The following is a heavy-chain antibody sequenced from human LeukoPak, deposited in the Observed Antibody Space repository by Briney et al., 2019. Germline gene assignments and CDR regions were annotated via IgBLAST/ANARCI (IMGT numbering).Heavy chain of an antibody. CDR3: ARESEQLWLGHFGY. Sequence: SETLSLTCTVSGGSISTYYWGWIRQPPGKGREWIGYIYYSGSTNYNPSLKSRVTISVDTSKNQFSLKLNSVTAADTAIYYCARESEQLWLGHFGYWGQGTLVTVSS. J-gene: IGHJ4*02. D-gene: IGHD5-18*01. CDR2: IYYSGST. CDR1: GGSISTYY. V-gene: IGHV4-59*01.